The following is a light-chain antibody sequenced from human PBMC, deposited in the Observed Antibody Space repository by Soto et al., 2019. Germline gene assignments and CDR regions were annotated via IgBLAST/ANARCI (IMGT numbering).Light chain of an antibody. CDR3: QQYNNWPLT. J-gene: IGKJ4*01. V-gene: IGKV3-15*01. CDR2: GAS. Sequence: EIVMAQSPATLSVSPGERATLPCRASQSVSSNLAWYQQKPGQAPRVLIYGASTRATGVPARFSGSGSGTEFTLTISSLQSEDFAFYYCQQYNNWPLTFGGGTKVDI. CDR1: QSVSSN.